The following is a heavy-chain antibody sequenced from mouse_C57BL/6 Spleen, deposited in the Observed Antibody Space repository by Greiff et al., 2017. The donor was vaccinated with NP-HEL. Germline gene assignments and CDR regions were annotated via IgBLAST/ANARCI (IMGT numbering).Heavy chain of an antibody. D-gene: IGHD1-2*01. J-gene: IGHJ1*03. V-gene: IGHV6-3*01. CDR1: GFTFSNYW. CDR3: TGSRPYWYFDV. CDR2: IRLKSDNYAT. Sequence: EVKLVESGGGLVQPGGSMKLSCVASGFTFSNYWMNWVRPSPEKGLEWVAPIRLKSDNYATHFAESVKGRFTISRDDSKSSVYLQMNNLRAEDTGIYYCTGSRPYWYFDVWGTGTTVTVSS.